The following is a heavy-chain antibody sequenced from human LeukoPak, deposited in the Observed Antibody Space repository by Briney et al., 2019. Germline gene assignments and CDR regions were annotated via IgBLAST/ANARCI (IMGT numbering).Heavy chain of an antibody. CDR1: GGTFSSYA. CDR3: ARQGDYYDSSGYYY. Sequence: ASVKVSCKASGGTFSSYAISWVRQAPGQGLEWMGGIIPIFGTANYAQNFQGRVTITTDESTSTAYMELSSLRSEDTAVYYCARQGDYYDSSGYYYWGQGTLVTVSS. CDR2: IIPIFGTA. D-gene: IGHD3-22*01. V-gene: IGHV1-69*05. J-gene: IGHJ4*02.